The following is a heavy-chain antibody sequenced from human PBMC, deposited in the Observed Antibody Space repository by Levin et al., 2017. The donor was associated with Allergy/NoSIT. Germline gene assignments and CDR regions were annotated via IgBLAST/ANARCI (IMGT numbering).Heavy chain of an antibody. D-gene: IGHD6-19*01. CDR1: GFTFSNAV. CDR3: AREGFSSGDCGTFNY. Sequence: GGSLRLSCTASGFTFSNAVIHWVRQAPGKGLDWVAAISHDGNGKYYADSVKGRFTISRDNSKNTLSLHMDSLGIEDTAVYYCAREGFSSGDCGTFNYWGQGALVTVSS. J-gene: IGHJ4*02. V-gene: IGHV3-30*03. CDR2: ISHDGNGK.